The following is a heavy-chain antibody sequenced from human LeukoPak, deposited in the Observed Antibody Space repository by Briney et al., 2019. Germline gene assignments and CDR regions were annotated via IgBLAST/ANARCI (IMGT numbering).Heavy chain of an antibody. CDR3: ARGYCTGGSCYHFES. Sequence: GASVKVSCKTSGYRFSDYYMHWVRQAPGQGLEWMGWVNSNSGGTRYAQKFEGRVTMTRDTSITTAYMELTRLKSDDTAVYYCARGYCTGGSCYHFESWGQGTLVTVSS. V-gene: IGHV1-2*02. CDR1: GYRFSDYY. CDR2: VNSNSGGT. D-gene: IGHD2-15*01. J-gene: IGHJ4*02.